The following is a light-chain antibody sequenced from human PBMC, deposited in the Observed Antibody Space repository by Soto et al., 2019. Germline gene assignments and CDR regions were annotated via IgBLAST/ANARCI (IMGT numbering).Light chain of an antibody. J-gene: IGLJ1*01. CDR3: SSYTSSTPLYV. CDR1: SSDVGGYNY. Sequence: QSALTQPAYVSGSPGQSITISCTGTSSDVGGYNYVSWYQQHPGKAPKLMIYDVSNRPSGVSNRFSGSKSGNTASLTISGLQAEDGADYYCSSYTSSTPLYVFGTGTKLTVL. CDR2: DVS. V-gene: IGLV2-14*01.